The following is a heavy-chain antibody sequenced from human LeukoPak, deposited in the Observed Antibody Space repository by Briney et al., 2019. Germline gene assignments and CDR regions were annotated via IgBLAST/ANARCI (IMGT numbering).Heavy chain of an antibody. CDR3: ARVPPSVVVLGVGWFDP. J-gene: IGHJ5*02. Sequence: GSLRLSCAASGFTFSSYSMNWVRQAPGKGLEWIGEIYHSGSTNYNPSLKSRVTISVDKSKNQFSLKLSSVTAADTAVYYCARVPPSVVVLGVGWFDPWGQGTLVTVSS. CDR2: IYHSGST. CDR1: GFTFSSYSM. D-gene: IGHD2-15*01. V-gene: IGHV4-4*02.